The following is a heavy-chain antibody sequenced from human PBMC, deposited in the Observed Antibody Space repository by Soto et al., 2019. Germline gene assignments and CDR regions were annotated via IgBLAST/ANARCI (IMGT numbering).Heavy chain of an antibody. V-gene: IGHV1-69*02. D-gene: IGHD3-3*01. CDR1: GGTFSSYT. CDR3: ARGSNYDFWSGYPNWFDP. Sequence: QVQLVQSGAEVKKPGSSVKVSCKASGGTFSSYTIRWVRQAPGQGLEWMGRIIPILGIANYAQKFQGRVTITADKSTSTAYMELSSLRSEDTAVYYCARGSNYDFWSGYPNWFDPWGQGTLVTVSS. J-gene: IGHJ5*02. CDR2: IIPILGIA.